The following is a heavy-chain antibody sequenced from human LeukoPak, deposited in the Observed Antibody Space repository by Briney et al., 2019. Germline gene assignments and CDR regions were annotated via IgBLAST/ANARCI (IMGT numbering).Heavy chain of an antibody. D-gene: IGHD4-17*01. CDR1: NGSLSGYY. CDR3: ARHGFYGDSARRKFDP. CDR2: ISHSGYT. V-gene: IGHV4-34*01. J-gene: IGHJ5*02. Sequence: SETLSLTCTVYNGSLSGYYWSWIRQPPGTGLEWIGEISHSGYTNLNPSLKSRLTISLDTSKNHFSLRLTSLTAADTAVYYCARHGFYGDSARRKFDPWGQGTLVTVSS.